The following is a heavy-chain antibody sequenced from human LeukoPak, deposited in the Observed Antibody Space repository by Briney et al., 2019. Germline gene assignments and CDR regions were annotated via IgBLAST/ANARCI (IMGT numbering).Heavy chain of an antibody. CDR3: ARHSAHSSTNDAFDM. V-gene: IGHV4-4*02. J-gene: IGHJ3*02. Sequence: PSETLSLTCAVSGGSISTSNWWSWVRQPPGKGLEWIGEIYHSGSTNYNPSLKSRVTISVDKSKNQFSLKLSSVTAADTAVYYCARHSAHSSTNDAFDMWGQGTLVIVSS. CDR1: GGSISTSNW. CDR2: IYHSGST. D-gene: IGHD6-13*01.